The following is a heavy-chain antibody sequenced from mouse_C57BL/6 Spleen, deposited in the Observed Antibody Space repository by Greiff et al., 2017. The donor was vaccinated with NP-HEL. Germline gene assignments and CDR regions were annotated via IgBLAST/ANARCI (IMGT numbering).Heavy chain of an antibody. D-gene: IGHD4-1*01. CDR3: ARPSNWDGYYFDY. CDR1: GYTFTSYW. V-gene: IGHV1-7*01. J-gene: IGHJ2*01. CDR2: INPSSGYT. Sequence: QVQLQQSGAELAKPGASVKLSCKASGYTFTSYWMHWVKQRPGQGLEWIGYINPSSGYTKYNQKFKDKATLTADKSSSTAYMQLSSLTYEDSAVYYCARPSNWDGYYFDYWGQGTTLTVSS.